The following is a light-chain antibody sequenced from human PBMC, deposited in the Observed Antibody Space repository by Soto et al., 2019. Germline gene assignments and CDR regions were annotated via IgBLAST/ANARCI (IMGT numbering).Light chain of an antibody. Sequence: EIVLTQSPGTLSLSPVERATLSCRSSQSLSINSLAWYQQKPGQAPRLLIYDASNRATGIPARFGGSGSGTDFTLTISSLEPEDFAVYYCQQRQHWPPITFGQGTRLEIK. CDR3: QQRQHWPPIT. CDR2: DAS. CDR1: QSLSINS. V-gene: IGKV3D-20*02. J-gene: IGKJ5*01.